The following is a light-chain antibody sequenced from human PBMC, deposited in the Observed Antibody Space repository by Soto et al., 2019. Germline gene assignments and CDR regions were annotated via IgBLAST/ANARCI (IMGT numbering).Light chain of an antibody. Sequence: DIQMTQSPSSLSASVGDRVTITCRASQSISSYLNWYQQKPGKAPKLLIYAASSLQSGVPSRFSGSGSGTDFTLTISSLPPEDFATYYWQQSYSTSITFGQGTRLEIK. CDR3: QQSYSTSIT. J-gene: IGKJ5*01. CDR2: AAS. CDR1: QSISSY. V-gene: IGKV1-39*01.